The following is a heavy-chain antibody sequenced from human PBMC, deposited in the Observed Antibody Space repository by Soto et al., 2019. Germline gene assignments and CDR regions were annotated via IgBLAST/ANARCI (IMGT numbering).Heavy chain of an antibody. V-gene: IGHV1-69*06. CDR2: IIPISGTT. CDR3: ARGEECLHPPRFFHP. Sequence: QVQLVQSGVEVKKPGSSVKVSCTASGGTVSSYSISWVRQAPGHGLEWMGGIIPISGTTTYAQKFEDRVTLTADKYTNTDHMEVSSLRSEDMAVYYCARGEECLHPPRFFHPWGQGTLVIVSS. J-gene: IGHJ5*02. CDR1: GGTVSSYS. D-gene: IGHD3-3*01.